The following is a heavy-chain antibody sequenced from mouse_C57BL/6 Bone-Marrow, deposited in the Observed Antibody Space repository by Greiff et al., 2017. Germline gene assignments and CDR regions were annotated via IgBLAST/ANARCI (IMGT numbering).Heavy chain of an antibody. CDR3: ARDYGNSYWYFDV. CDR1: GFNIKNTY. CDR2: IDPANGST. Sequence: VQLQQSVAELVRPGASVKLSCTASGFNIKNTYMPWVKQRPEQGLEWIGRIDPANGSTNYAPKFQGKATITVDTSSTTAYLQLSSLTSEDSAVYFCARDYGNSYWYFDVWGTGTTVTVSS. D-gene: IGHD1-1*01. J-gene: IGHJ1*03. V-gene: IGHV14-3*01.